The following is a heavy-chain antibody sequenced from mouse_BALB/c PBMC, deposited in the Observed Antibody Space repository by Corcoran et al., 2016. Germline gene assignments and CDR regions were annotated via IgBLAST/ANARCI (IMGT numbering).Heavy chain of an antibody. CDR2: IDPANGNT. V-gene: IGHV14-3*02. CDR3: ARLLRLLYGMDH. D-gene: IGHD1-2*01. J-gene: IGHJ4*01. Sequence: EVQLQQSGAEVVKAGASVKLSCTASGFNIKDTYMHWVKQRPEQGLEGSGRIDPANGNTKYDPKFQGQATIIADTSSNKAYLQLSSLTSEDTAVYYCARLLRLLYGMDHWGQGTSITVSS. CDR1: GFNIKDTY.